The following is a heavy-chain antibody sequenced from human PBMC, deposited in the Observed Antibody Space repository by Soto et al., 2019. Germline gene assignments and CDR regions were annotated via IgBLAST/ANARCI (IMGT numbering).Heavy chain of an antibody. CDR2: IYYSGST. Sequence: SETLSLTCTVSGGSISSSSYYWGWIRQPPGKGLEWIGSIYYSGSTYYNPSLKSRVTISVDTSKNQFSLKLSSVTAADTAVYYCAKSLTTVTRGYYYYYMDVWGKGTTVTVSS. D-gene: IGHD4-17*01. CDR1: GGSISSSSYY. CDR3: AKSLTTVTRGYYYYYMDV. J-gene: IGHJ6*03. V-gene: IGHV4-39*01.